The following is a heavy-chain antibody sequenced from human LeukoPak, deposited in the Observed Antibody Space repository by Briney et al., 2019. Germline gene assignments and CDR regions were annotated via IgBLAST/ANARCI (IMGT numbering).Heavy chain of an antibody. J-gene: IGHJ4*02. CDR2: ISWNSGSI. CDR1: GFTFSDYY. D-gene: IGHD4-17*01. Sequence: GGSLRLSCAASGFTFSDYYMSWIRQAPGKGLEWVSGISWNSGSIGYADSVKGRFTISRDNAKNSLYLQMNSLRAEDTALYYCAKAQDSTVTTTLDYWGQGTLVTVSS. V-gene: IGHV3-9*01. CDR3: AKAQDSTVTTTLDY.